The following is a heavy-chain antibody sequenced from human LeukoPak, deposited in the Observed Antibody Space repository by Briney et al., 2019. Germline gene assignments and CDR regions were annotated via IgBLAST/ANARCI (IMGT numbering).Heavy chain of an antibody. Sequence: GGSLRLSCAASGFTFSSYAMNWVRQAPGKGLEWVALIWYDGSSKYYADSVKGRFTIFRDNSKNTLFLQMNSLRAEDTAVYYCAKGVDYCSGGSCPADYWGPGTLVTVSS. CDR2: IWYDGSSK. CDR3: AKGVDYCSGGSCPADY. D-gene: IGHD2-15*01. J-gene: IGHJ4*02. V-gene: IGHV3-30*02. CDR1: GFTFSSYA.